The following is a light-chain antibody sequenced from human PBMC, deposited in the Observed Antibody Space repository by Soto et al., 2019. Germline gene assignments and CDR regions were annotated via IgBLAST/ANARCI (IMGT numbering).Light chain of an antibody. Sequence: DIVMTQSPDSLAVSLGERATINCKSSQSVLYSSKNKNFLAWYQQKPGQPPKLLIYWASTRESGVPDRFSGSGSGTDFTLTISSLQAEDVAVYYGQQYYSTPYTFGQGTKLEIK. CDR3: QQYYSTPYT. CDR1: QSVLYSSKNKNF. J-gene: IGKJ2*01. CDR2: WAS. V-gene: IGKV4-1*01.